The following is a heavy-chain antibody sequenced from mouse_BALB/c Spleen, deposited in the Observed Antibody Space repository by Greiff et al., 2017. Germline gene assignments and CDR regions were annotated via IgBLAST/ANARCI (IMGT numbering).Heavy chain of an antibody. D-gene: IGHD2-10*02. CDR2: ISYSGST. J-gene: IGHJ4*01. CDR1: GYSITSDYA. V-gene: IGHV3-2*02. Sequence: EVMLVESGPGLVKPSQSLSLTCTVTGYSITSDYAWNWIRQFPGNKLEWMGYISYSGSTSYNPSLKSRISITRDTSKNQFFLQLNSVTTEDTATYYCARGGYGNPYAMDYWGQGTSVTVSS. CDR3: ARGGYGNPYAMDY.